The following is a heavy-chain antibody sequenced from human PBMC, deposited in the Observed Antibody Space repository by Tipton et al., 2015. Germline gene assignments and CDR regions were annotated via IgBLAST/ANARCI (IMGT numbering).Heavy chain of an antibody. J-gene: IGHJ4*02. CDR2: IYYTGNT. D-gene: IGHD3-9*01. CDR1: GGSISNFF. Sequence: TLSLTCTVSGGSISNFFWSWIRQSPGKGLEWIGYIYYTGNTHYSPSLKSRVTIAVDTSKNQLSLKLSSVTTADTAVYYCARLPPPELRYFDWLSHFDYWGQGTVVTVSS. CDR3: ARLPPPELRYFDWLSHFDY. V-gene: IGHV4-59*01.